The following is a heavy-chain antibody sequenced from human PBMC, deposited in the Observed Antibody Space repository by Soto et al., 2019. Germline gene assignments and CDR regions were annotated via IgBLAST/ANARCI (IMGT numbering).Heavy chain of an antibody. J-gene: IGHJ4*02. CDR1: GFSFSDSG. CDR3: TKDSGWTSVD. V-gene: IGHV3-23*01. CDR2: ISGGST. D-gene: IGHD3-10*01. Sequence: EVRLLESGGGLVQPGGSRRLSCAASGFSFSDSGMSWIRQAPGKGLEWVSGISGGSTYYADSVKGRFIISRDESKNTLYLEMASLSVEDTAVYYCTKDSGWTSVDCGQGTLLTVSS.